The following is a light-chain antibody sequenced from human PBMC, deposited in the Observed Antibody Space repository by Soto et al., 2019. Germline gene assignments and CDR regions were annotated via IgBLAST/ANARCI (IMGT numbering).Light chain of an antibody. V-gene: IGLV2-8*01. J-gene: IGLJ1*01. Sequence: QSVLTQPPSASGSPGQSATISCTGTGGDVRGYNYVSWYQQHPGKVPRLIIYDVNKRPSGVPDRFSGSKSDNTASLTVSGLQAEDEADYYCSSYAGFNNYVFGTGTKVTVL. CDR3: SSYAGFNNYV. CDR1: GGDVRGYNY. CDR2: DVN.